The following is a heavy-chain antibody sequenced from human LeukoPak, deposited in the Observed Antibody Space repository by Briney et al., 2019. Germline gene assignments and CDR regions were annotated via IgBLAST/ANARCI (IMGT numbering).Heavy chain of an antibody. CDR1: GFTFSSYG. J-gene: IGHJ6*03. CDR2: ISGSGGST. D-gene: IGHD5-18*01. Sequence: GGSLRLYCAASGFTFSSYGMSWVRQAPGKGLEWVSFISGSGGSTYYVGSVKGRFTISRDNSKNTLYLQMNSLRAEDTAVYYCARDHKGYSYGYRRGYSDYYYMDVWGKGTTVTVSS. V-gene: IGHV3-23*01. CDR3: ARDHKGYSYGYRRGYSDYYYMDV.